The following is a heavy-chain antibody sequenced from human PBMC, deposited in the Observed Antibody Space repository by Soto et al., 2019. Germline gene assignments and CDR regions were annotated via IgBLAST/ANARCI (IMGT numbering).Heavy chain of an antibody. V-gene: IGHV1-46*02. D-gene: IGHD3-3*01. J-gene: IGHJ4*01. CDR1: GYIFKNYY. Sequence: QVQLVQSGAEVKKPGASVKISCETSGYIFKNYYIHWVRQAPGQGLEWMAIFNPFSGATNYEQRLQGRVTATMDMSTSTVYMELNNLLSEDTAMYYCARDLTSGDYWGQGTLISVSS. CDR2: FNPFSGAT. CDR3: ARDLTSGDY.